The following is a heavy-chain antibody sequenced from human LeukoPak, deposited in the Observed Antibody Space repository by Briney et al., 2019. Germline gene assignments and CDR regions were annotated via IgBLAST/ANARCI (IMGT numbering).Heavy chain of an antibody. J-gene: IGHJ6*02. Sequence: GGSQRLSCAASGFTFSDYCMSWIRQAPGKGLEWVSYISSSGSTIYYADSVKGRFTISRDNAKNSLYLQMNSLRAEDTAVYYCARDQGGGYHYYYGMDVWGQGTTVTVSS. V-gene: IGHV3-11*01. D-gene: IGHD3-22*01. CDR2: ISSSGSTI. CDR1: GFTFSDYC. CDR3: ARDQGGGYHYYYGMDV.